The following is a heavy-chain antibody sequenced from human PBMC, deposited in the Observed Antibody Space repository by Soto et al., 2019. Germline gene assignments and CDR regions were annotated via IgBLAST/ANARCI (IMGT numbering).Heavy chain of an antibody. V-gene: IGHV1-2*02. Sequence: ASVKVSCKASGDTFTANYIHWVRQAPGQGFEWMGWINPKSGGTNYPQKFQGRVTMNQFSLRLTSVTAADTALYYCTRGAGAPWVRFDSWGQGTLVTVSS. J-gene: IGHJ4*02. CDR2: INPKSGGT. D-gene: IGHD2-8*01. CDR1: GDTFTANY. CDR3: PWVRFDS.